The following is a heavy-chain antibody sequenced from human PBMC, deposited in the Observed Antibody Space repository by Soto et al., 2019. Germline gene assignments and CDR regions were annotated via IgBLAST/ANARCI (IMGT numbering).Heavy chain of an antibody. CDR3: ARAHYDSSSNPTFDI. Sequence: QVQLVESGGGVVQPGRSLRLSCAASGFTFSSYGMHWVRQAPGKGLEWVAVIWYDGSNKYYADSVKGRFTISRDNSKNTLYLQMNRLRAEDTAVYYCARAHYDSSSNPTFDIWGQGTMVTVSS. V-gene: IGHV3-33*01. D-gene: IGHD3-22*01. CDR1: GFTFSSYG. J-gene: IGHJ3*02. CDR2: IWYDGSNK.